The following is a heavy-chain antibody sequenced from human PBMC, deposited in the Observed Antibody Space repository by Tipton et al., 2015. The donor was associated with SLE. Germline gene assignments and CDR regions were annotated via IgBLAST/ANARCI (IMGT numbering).Heavy chain of an antibody. Sequence: SLRLSCSASSFTFDDYAMHWVRQPPGEALEWVSSITWKGGTMDYADSVKGRFTISRDNSQKSVYLQMNSLSAEDTAVYYCVRESLSRSVFNWGQGILVTVSS. CDR3: VRESLSRSVFN. D-gene: IGHD3-3*01. J-gene: IGHJ4*02. CDR2: ITWKGGTM. CDR1: SFTFDDYA. V-gene: IGHV3-9*01.